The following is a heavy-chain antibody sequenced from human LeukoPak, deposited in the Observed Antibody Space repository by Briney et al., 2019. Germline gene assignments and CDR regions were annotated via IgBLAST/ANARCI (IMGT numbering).Heavy chain of an antibody. CDR2: ISAYNGNT. CDR3: ARVGRVYNWNDAYPY. Sequence: ASVKVSCKASGYTFTSCGISWVRQAPGQGLEWMGWISAYNGNTNYAQKLQGRVTMTTDTSTSTAYMELRSLRSDDTAVYYCARVGRVYNWNDAYPYWGQGTLVTVSS. CDR1: GYTFTSCG. V-gene: IGHV1-18*01. D-gene: IGHD1-1*01. J-gene: IGHJ4*02.